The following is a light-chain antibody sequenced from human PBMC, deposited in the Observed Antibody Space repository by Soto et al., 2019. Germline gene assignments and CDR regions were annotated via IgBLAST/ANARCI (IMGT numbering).Light chain of an antibody. CDR3: QQSYSIPIT. CDR1: QSISSW. V-gene: IGKV1-39*01. J-gene: IGKJ5*01. Sequence: DIQMTQSPSTLSASVGDRVTLTSRASQSISSWLAWYQQKPGKAPKVLIYAASNLQSGVPSRFSGSGSGTEFTLTISSLQPEDFATYYCQQSYSIPITFGQGTRLEIK. CDR2: AAS.